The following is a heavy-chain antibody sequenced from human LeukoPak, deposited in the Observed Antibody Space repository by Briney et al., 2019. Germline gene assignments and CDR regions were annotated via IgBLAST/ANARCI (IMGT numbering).Heavy chain of an antibody. V-gene: IGHV3-23*01. Sequence: GGSLRLSCAASGFTFSSHAMSWVRQPPGKGMELDSTIIGSGGDTYYEASVKGRFTISRDNSKNTVYLQMNSLGAADTFFYKRETAYEILIGYPKVDVWGQGTTVTVSS. CDR3: ETAYEILIGYPKVDV. D-gene: IGHD3-9*01. J-gene: IGHJ6*02. CDR1: GFTFSSHA. CDR2: IIGSGGDT.